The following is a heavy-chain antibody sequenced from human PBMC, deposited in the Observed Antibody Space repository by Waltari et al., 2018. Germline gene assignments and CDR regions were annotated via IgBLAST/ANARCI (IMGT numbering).Heavy chain of an antibody. D-gene: IGHD4-17*01. V-gene: IGHV4-34*01. CDR1: VESLSGYV. Sequence: QVQLQQWGAGVWKPSETLSLTCAVDVESLSGYVGRGIRQPRVKGLEWIGELSHSPSTNFNPSLKTRVTISVDTSKRQFSLKLSSVTAADAAVYFCARGPMLDYGDNSGHYYYGLDVWGQGTTVIVSS. J-gene: IGHJ6*02. CDR3: ARGPMLDYGDNSGHYYYGLDV. CDR2: LSHSPST.